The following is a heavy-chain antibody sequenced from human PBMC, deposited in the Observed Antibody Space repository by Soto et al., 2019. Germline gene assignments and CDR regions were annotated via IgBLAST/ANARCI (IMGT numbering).Heavy chain of an antibody. J-gene: IGHJ4*02. CDR3: ARIRSGAGLADY. CDR1: GGSISXXXXX. CDR2: IYYSGRT. Sequence: VKXSQTLSLTCTVSGGSISXXXXXXXWIRQHPGKGLEWIGYIYYSGRTDHNPXXXXXXXXXXXXXXXXXXXXXXXXTAADTAVYYCARIRSGAGLADYWGQGTLVTVXS. D-gene: IGHD3-10*01. V-gene: IGHV4-31*01.